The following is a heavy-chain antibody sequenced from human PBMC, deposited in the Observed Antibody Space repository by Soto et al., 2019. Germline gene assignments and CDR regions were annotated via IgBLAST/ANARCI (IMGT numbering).Heavy chain of an antibody. CDR3: AREFYDILTGYWLSDY. V-gene: IGHV3-7*01. CDR1: GFTFSSYW. D-gene: IGHD3-9*01. J-gene: IGHJ4*02. CDR2: IKQDGSEK. Sequence: PGGSLRLSCAASGFTFSSYWMSWVRQAPGKGLEWVANIKQDGSEKYYVDSVKGRFTISRDNAKNSLYLQMNSLRAEDTAVYYCAREFYDILTGYWLSDYWGQGTLVTVSS.